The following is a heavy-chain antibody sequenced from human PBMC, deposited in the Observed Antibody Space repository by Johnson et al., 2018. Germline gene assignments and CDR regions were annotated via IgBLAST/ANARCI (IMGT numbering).Heavy chain of an antibody. CDR2: INHSGST. J-gene: IGHJ3*02. CDR1: GGSFSGYY. Sequence: QVQLQQWGAGLLKPSETLSLTCAVYGGSFSGYYWSWIRQPPGKGLEWIGEINHSGSTNYNPSLKSRVTISVDTSKNQFSLKLSSVTAAGTAVYYCARDGEHIVVVTAARDAFDIWGQGTMVTVSS. V-gene: IGHV4-34*01. D-gene: IGHD2-21*02. CDR3: ARDGEHIVVVTAARDAFDI.